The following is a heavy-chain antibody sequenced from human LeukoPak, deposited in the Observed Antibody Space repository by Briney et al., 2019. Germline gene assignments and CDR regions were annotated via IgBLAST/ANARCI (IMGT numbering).Heavy chain of an antibody. CDR2: INSSAGTI. J-gene: IGHJ4*02. CDR3: ARGSAGYYPYY. D-gene: IGHD3-22*01. V-gene: IGHV3-48*03. CDR1: GFTFSSYE. Sequence: GGSLRLSRAASGFTFSSYEMNWVRQAPGKGLEWVSYINSSAGTIKYADSVKGRFTISRDNAKNSLYLQMSSLRVEDTAVYYCARGSAGYYPYYWGQGTLVTVSS.